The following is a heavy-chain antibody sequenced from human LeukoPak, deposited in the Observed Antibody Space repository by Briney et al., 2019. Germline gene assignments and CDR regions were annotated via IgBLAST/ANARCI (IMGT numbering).Heavy chain of an antibody. CDR2: IYYSGST. D-gene: IGHD3-10*01. Sequence: SETLSLTCTVSGGSIRSSSYYWGWIRQPPGKGLEWIGSIYYSGSTYYNPSLKSRVTISVDTSKNQFSLKLSSVTAADTAVYYCARKLMVRGNWFDPWGQGTLVTVSS. CDR1: GGSIRSSSYY. V-gene: IGHV4-39*01. J-gene: IGHJ5*02. CDR3: ARKLMVRGNWFDP.